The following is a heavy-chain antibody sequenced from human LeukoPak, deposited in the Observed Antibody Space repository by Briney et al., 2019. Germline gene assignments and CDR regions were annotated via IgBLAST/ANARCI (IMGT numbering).Heavy chain of an antibody. J-gene: IGHJ6*02. CDR1: GGSLSSSRYY. CDR2: VYYSGTT. CDR3: ARPLRPGGFYGLDV. D-gene: IGHD3-10*01. V-gene: IGHV4-39*01. Sequence: SETLSLTCTVSGGSLSSSRYYWGWIRQPPGKGLEWIGTVYYSGTTYYNPSLKSRVTISVDTSKNQFSLQLSSVTAADTAVYYCARPLRPGGFYGLDVWGQGTTVTVSS.